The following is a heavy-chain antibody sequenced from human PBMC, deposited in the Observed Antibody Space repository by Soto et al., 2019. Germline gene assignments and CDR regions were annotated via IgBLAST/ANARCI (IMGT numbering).Heavy chain of an antibody. Sequence: QVQLVESGGGVVQPGRSLRLSCAASGFTFSDYDMHWVRQAPGKGLEWVAVLSYDGSTNHYADSLKGRFTISRDNSKSTLFLQMNGLRAGDTAVYYCAIKRSFHFENWGQGTLVTVSS. D-gene: IGHD1-20*01. CDR3: AIKRSFHFEN. J-gene: IGHJ4*02. CDR1: GFTFSDYD. V-gene: IGHV3-30*03. CDR2: LSYDGSTN.